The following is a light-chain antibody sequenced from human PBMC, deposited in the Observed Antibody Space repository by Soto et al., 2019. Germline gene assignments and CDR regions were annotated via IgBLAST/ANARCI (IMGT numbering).Light chain of an antibody. CDR2: DAS. Sequence: EIVLTQSPATLSLSPGERVTLSCRASQSVSSYLAWYQQKPGQAPWLLIYDASNRATGIPARFSGSGSGTDFTLTISSLEPEDFAVYYCQQRQSWPRTFGQGTKVDIK. CDR1: QSVSSY. J-gene: IGKJ1*01. CDR3: QQRQSWPRT. V-gene: IGKV3-11*01.